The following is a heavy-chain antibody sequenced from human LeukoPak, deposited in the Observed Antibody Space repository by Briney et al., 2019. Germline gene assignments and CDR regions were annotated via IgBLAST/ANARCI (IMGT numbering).Heavy chain of an antibody. J-gene: IGHJ4*02. CDR3: AKTIVGATRTQYYFDY. Sequence: GGSLRLSCAASGFTFSSYAMSWVRQAPGKGLEWVSAVSGSGGSTYYADSVKGRFTISRDNSKNTLYLQMNSLRAEDTAVYYCAKTIVGATRTQYYFDYWGKGTLVTVSS. D-gene: IGHD1-26*01. CDR1: GFTFSSYA. CDR2: VSGSGGST. V-gene: IGHV3-23*01.